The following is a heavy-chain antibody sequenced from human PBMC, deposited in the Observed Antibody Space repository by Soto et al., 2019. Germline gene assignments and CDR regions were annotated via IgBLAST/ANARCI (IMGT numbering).Heavy chain of an antibody. CDR1: GGSISSYY. V-gene: IGHV4-59*01. CDR2: IYYSGST. Sequence: SETLSLTCTVSGGSISSYYWSWIRQPPGKGLEWIGYIYYSGSTNYNPSLKSRVTISVDTSKNQFSLKLSSVTAADTAVYYCARDLAAAGKGRAFDIWGQGTMVTVSS. D-gene: IGHD6-13*01. CDR3: ARDLAAAGKGRAFDI. J-gene: IGHJ3*02.